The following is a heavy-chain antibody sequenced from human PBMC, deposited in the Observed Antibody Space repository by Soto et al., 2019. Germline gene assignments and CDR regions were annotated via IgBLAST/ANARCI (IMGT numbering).Heavy chain of an antibody. Sequence: SETLSLTCTVSGGSISSSSYYWGWIRQPPGKGLEWIGSIYYSGSTYYNPSLKSRVTISVDTSKNQFSLKLSSVTAADTAVYYCARHPRYSNYLHYYYGMDVWGQGTTVTVSS. CDR1: GGSISSSSYY. CDR3: ARHPRYSNYLHYYYGMDV. D-gene: IGHD4-4*01. V-gene: IGHV4-39*01. CDR2: IYYSGST. J-gene: IGHJ6*02.